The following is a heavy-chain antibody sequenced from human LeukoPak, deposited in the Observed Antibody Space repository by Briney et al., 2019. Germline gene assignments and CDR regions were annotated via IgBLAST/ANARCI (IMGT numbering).Heavy chain of an antibody. D-gene: IGHD3-10*01. CDR1: GFTFSSYS. J-gene: IGHJ4*02. CDR3: ARLKITSGSTTDY. CDR2: ISSSSSTI. V-gene: IGHV3-48*01. Sequence: GGSLRLSCAASGFTFSSYSMNWVRQAPGKGLEWVSYISSSSSTIYYADSVKGRFTISRDNAKNSLYLQMNSLRAEDTAVYYCARLKITSGSTTDYWGQGTLVTVSS.